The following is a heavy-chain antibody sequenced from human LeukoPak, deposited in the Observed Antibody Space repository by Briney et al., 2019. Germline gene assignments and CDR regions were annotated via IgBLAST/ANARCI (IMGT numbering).Heavy chain of an antibody. J-gene: IGHJ4*02. V-gene: IGHV4-4*07. D-gene: IGHD3-16*01. CDR1: GGSISSYY. CDR3: ARMGDETLDY. Sequence: SETLSLTCTVSGGSISSYYWSWLRQPAGKGLGWIGRIYTSGSTNYNPSLKSRVTMSVDTSKNQFSLKLSSVTAADTAVYYCARMGDETLDYWGQGTLVTVSS. CDR2: IYTSGST.